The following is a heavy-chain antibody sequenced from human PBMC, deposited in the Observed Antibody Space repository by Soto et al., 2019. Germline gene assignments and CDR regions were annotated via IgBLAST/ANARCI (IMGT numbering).Heavy chain of an antibody. CDR3: AKLWYSDSYPFDY. J-gene: IGHJ4*02. CDR2: ISYDGSNK. CDR1: GFTFSSYG. D-gene: IGHD3-10*01. V-gene: IGHV3-30*18. Sequence: GGSLRLSCAASGFTFSSYGMHWVRQAPGKGLEWVAVISYDGSNKYYADSVKGRFTISRDNSKNTLYLQMNSLRAEDTAVYYCAKLWYSDSYPFDYWGQGTLVTVSS.